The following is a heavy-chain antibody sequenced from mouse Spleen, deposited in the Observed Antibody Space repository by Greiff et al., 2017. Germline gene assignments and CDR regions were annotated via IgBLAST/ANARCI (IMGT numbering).Heavy chain of an antibody. J-gene: IGHJ1*01. CDR2: IDPENGNT. CDR3: ARKGTGVHWYFDV. Sequence: EVQLQESGAELVRPGALVKLSCKASGFNIKDYYMHWVKQRPEQGLEWIGWIDPENGNTIYDPKFQGKASITADPSSNTAYLQLSSLTSEDTAVYYCARKGTGVHWYFDVWGAGTTVTVSS. CDR1: GFNIKDYY. V-gene: IGHV14-1*02. D-gene: IGHD3-3*01.